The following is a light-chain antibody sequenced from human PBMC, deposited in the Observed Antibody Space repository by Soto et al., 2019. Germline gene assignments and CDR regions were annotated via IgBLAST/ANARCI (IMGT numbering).Light chain of an antibody. CDR3: QHRNXXXIT. CDR1: QTISSW. V-gene: IGKV1-5*03. J-gene: IGKJ5*01. Sequence: DIQMTQSPSTLSGSVGDRVTITCRASQTISSWLAWYQQKPGKAPKLLIYKASTLKSGVPSRFSGSGSGTEFTLTISSLQPEDFATXYXQHRNXXXITXGQGTRLEIK. CDR2: KAS.